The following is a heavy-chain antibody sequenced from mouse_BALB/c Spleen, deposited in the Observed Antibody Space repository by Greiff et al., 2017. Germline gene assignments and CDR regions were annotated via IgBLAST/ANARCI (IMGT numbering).Heavy chain of an antibody. J-gene: IGHJ4*01. D-gene: IGHD2-1*01. CDR2: IDPSDSYT. V-gene: IGHV1-69*02. Sequence: QVQLQHPGAELVKPGASVKLSCKASGYTFTSYWMHWVKQRPGQGLEWIGEIDPSDSYTNYNQKFKGKATLTVDKSSSTAYMQLSSLTSEDSAVYYCARRGNARAMDYWGQGTSVTVSS. CDR3: ARRGNARAMDY. CDR1: GYTFTSYW.